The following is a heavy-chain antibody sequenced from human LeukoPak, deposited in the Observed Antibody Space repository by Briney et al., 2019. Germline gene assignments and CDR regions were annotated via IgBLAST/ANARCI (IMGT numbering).Heavy chain of an antibody. Sequence: PGRSLRLSCAASGFTFSSYGMHWVRQAPGKGLEWVALISYDGSNKYYADSVKGRFTISRANSKNTLYLQMNSLRAEDTAVYYCAKDPRRYSRTGGYFDYWGQGTLVTVSS. CDR1: GFTFSSYG. CDR3: AKDPRRYSRTGGYFDY. D-gene: IGHD6-13*01. J-gene: IGHJ4*02. V-gene: IGHV3-30*18. CDR2: ISYDGSNK.